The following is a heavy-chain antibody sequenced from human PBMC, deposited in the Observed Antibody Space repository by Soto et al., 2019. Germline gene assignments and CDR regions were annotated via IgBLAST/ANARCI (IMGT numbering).Heavy chain of an antibody. CDR2: IKRRADGGTT. D-gene: IGHD4-17*01. V-gene: IGHV3-15*01. CDR3: TTAATTVTTIDY. Sequence: EVHLVESGGDLVKPGGSLRLSCAASGFTFSDAWMSWVRQAPGKGLEWIGRIKRRADGGTTDYAAPVKGRFTISRDDSKTTLYLQMNSLKTEDTAVYFCTTAATTVTTIDYWGQGTLVTVSS. CDR1: GFTFSDAW. J-gene: IGHJ4*02.